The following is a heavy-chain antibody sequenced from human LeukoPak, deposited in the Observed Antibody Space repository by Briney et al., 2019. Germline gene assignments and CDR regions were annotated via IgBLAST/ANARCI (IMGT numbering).Heavy chain of an antibody. D-gene: IGHD6-19*01. CDR1: GDSIYNSDYY. Sequence: SETLSLTCTVSGDSIYNSDYYWGWIRQPPGKGLEWIGNVHFGGTAYYNPFLKSRVTISVDTAKNQFSLKVTSVTVADTAVYFRLKGPRSGWFYLADFWGQGMLVTVSS. J-gene: IGHJ4*02. CDR2: VHFGGTA. V-gene: IGHV4-39*07. CDR3: LKGPRSGWFYLADF.